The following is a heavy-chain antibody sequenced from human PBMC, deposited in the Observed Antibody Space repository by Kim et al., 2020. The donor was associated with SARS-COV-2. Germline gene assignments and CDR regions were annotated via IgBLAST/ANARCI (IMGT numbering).Heavy chain of an antibody. CDR2: IYYSGST. V-gene: IGHV4-39*01. D-gene: IGHD3-3*01. CDR3: ASQIRFLEWLPHSRYLRGNWFDP. Sequence: SETLSLTCTVSGGSISSSSYYWGWIRQPPGKGLEWIGSIYYSGSTYYNPSLKSRVTISVDTSKNQFSLKLSSVTAADTAVYYCASQIRFLEWLPHSRYLRGNWFDPWGQGTLVAVSS. CDR1: GGSISSSSYY. J-gene: IGHJ5*02.